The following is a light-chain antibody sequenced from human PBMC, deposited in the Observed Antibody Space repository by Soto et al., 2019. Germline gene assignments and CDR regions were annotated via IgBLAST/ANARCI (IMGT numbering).Light chain of an antibody. CDR1: SSDVGGYNY. CDR3: SSYKYSKSVV. CDR2: DVS. Sequence: QSVLAQPASVSGSPGQSITISCTGTSSDVGGYNYVSWYQQHPGKAPKLMIYDVSDRPSGVSNRFSGSKSGNTASLTISGLQAEFVADYYCSSYKYSKSVVFGTGTKV. J-gene: IGLJ1*01. V-gene: IGLV2-14*01.